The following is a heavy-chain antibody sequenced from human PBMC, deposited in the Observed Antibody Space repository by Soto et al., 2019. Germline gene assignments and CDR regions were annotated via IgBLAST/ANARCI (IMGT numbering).Heavy chain of an antibody. CDR3: ARVLQDDYYGSGSYYNLGLCWFDP. V-gene: IGHV3-11*01. D-gene: IGHD3-10*01. CDR2: ISSSGSTI. Sequence: GGSLRLSCAASGFTFSDYYMSWIRQAPGKGLEWVSYISSSGSTIYYADSVKGRFTISRDNAKNSLYLQMNSLRAEDTAVYYCARVLQDDYYGSGSYYNLGLCWFDPWGQGTLVTVSS. J-gene: IGHJ5*02. CDR1: GFTFSDYY.